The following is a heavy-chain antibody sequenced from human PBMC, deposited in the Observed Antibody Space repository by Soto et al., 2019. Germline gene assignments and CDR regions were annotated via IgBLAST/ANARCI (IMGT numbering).Heavy chain of an antibody. CDR2: IIPIFGTA. V-gene: IGHV1-69*01. D-gene: IGHD3-16*01. CDR1: GGTFSSYA. CDR3: AREAPQDVTAWGWGPHYYYGMDV. J-gene: IGHJ6*02. Sequence: GXSVKVSCKASGGTFSSYAISWVRQAPVQGLEWMGGIIPIFGTANYAQRFQGRVTITADESTSTAYMELSSLRSEDTAVYYCAREAPQDVTAWGWGPHYYYGMDVWGQGTTVTVS.